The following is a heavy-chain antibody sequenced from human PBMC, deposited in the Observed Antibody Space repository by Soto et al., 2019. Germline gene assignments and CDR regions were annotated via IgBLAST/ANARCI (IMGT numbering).Heavy chain of an antibody. CDR2: ISPYTGNT. J-gene: IGHJ6*02. CDR3: VMVDNYVTPTPQDV. D-gene: IGHD3-16*01. V-gene: IGHV1-18*01. Sequence: ASVKVSCNASGYSFVNYGIAWVRQAPGQGLGWMGWISPYTGNTHSATKIQGRLTMTTDTSTSTAYMDLGSLTSDDTAVYYCVMVDNYVTPTPQDVWGQGTTVTVSS. CDR1: GYSFVNYG.